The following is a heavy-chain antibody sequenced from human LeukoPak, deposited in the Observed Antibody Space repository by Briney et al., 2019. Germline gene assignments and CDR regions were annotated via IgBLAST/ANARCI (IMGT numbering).Heavy chain of an antibody. CDR1: GGSISSGDYY. CDR2: IYYSGST. Sequence: SETLSLTCTVSGGSISSGDYYWSWIRQPPGKGLEWIGYIYYSGSTYYNPSLKSRVTISVDTSKNQFSLKLSSVTAADTAVYYCARARGVLGSFDYWGQGTLVTVSS. CDR3: ARARGVLGSFDY. D-gene: IGHD3-16*01. V-gene: IGHV4-30-4*01. J-gene: IGHJ4*02.